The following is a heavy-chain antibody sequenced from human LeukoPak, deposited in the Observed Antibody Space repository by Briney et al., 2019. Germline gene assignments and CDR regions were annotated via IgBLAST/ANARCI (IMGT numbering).Heavy chain of an antibody. Sequence: ASVKVSCKASGYRFTSYDINWVRQDTGQGLEWMGWMNPNSGNTGYAQKFQGRVTMTRNTSISTAYMELSSLRSEDTAVYYCARELWSGNYNIWGQGTLVTVSS. CDR2: MNPNSGNT. V-gene: IGHV1-8*01. CDR1: GYRFTSYD. D-gene: IGHD3-3*01. CDR3: ARELWSGNYNI. J-gene: IGHJ4*02.